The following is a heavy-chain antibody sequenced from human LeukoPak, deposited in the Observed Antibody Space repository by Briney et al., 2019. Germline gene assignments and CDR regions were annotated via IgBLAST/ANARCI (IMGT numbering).Heavy chain of an antibody. D-gene: IGHD3-16*01. V-gene: IGHV3-30*02. CDR1: GFTFSMYW. CDR2: IRYDGSDK. J-gene: IGHJ3*01. Sequence: GGSLRLSCEVSGFTFSMYWMTWVRQAPGKGLEWVTFIRYDGSDKLYADSVSGLFTISSDNSKHTLFLKLNSLKVEDTAVYYCAKRADYYDSSRALYDAFDLWGQGTMVTVSS. CDR3: AKRADYYDSSRALYDAFDL.